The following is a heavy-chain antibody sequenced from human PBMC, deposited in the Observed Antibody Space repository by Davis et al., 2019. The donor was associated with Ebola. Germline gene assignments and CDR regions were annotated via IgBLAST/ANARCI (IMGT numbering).Heavy chain of an antibody. V-gene: IGHV1-69*04. Sequence: SVKVSCKASGGTFSSYAISWVRQAPGQGLEWMGRIIPILGIANYAQKFQGRVTITADKSTSTAYMELSSLRSEDTAVYYCARDGRYYGMDVWGQGTTVTVSS. CDR3: ARDGRYYGMDV. CDR1: GGTFSSYA. J-gene: IGHJ6*02. CDR2: IIPILGIA.